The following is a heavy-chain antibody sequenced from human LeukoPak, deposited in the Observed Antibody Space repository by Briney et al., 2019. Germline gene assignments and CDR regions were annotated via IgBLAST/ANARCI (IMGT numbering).Heavy chain of an antibody. D-gene: IGHD6-25*01. V-gene: IGHV7-4-1*02. CDR1: GYTFTSYA. CDR2: ITTNTGNP. J-gene: IGHJ4*02. Sequence: ASGKVSDKASGYTFTSYAMNWVRQAPGQGLEWRRWITTNTGNPTYAQDFTGRFVFSLDTSVSTAYLQISSLKAEDTAVYYCARDRGPSGYRYFDYWGQGTLVTVSS. CDR3: ARDRGPSGYRYFDY.